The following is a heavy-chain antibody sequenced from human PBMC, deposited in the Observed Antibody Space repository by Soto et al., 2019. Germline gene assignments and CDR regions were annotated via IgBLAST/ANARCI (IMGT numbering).Heavy chain of an antibody. CDR2: ISYDGSNK. J-gene: IGHJ6*02. Sequence: QVQLVESGGGVVQPGRSLRLSCAASGFTFSNYGMHWVRQAPGKGLEWVAVISYDGSNKYYAGSVKGRFTISRDNSKNTLYLQMNSLRAEDTAVYYCAKEDSSSWWYGMDVWGQGTTVTVSS. CDR3: AKEDSSSWWYGMDV. D-gene: IGHD6-13*01. CDR1: GFTFSNYG. V-gene: IGHV3-30*18.